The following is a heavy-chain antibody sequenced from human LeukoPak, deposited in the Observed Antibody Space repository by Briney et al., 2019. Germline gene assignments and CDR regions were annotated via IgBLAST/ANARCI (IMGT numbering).Heavy chain of an antibody. CDR2: IYYSGST. CDR3: ERGGYYYDSSGYYSGRYYFDY. V-gene: IGHV4-59*01. J-gene: IGHJ4*02. Sequence: SETLSLTCTVSGGSISSYYWSWIRQPPGKGLEWIGYIYYSGSTNYNPSLKSRVTISVDTSKNQFSLKLSSVTAADTAVYYCERGGYYYDSSGYYSGRYYFDYWGQGTLVTVSS. CDR1: GGSISSYY. D-gene: IGHD3-22*01.